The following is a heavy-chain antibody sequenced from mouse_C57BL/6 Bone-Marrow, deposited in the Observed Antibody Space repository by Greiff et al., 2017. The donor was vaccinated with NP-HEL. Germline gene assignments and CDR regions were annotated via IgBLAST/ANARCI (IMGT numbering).Heavy chain of an antibody. CDR2: ILPSIGRT. D-gene: IGHD1-1*01. CDR3: ARRYYGSREPPWYFDV. V-gene: IGHV15-2*01. J-gene: IGHJ1*03. Sequence: QVQLQQSGSELRSPGSSVKLSCKDFDSEVFPIAYMSWVRQKPGHGFEWIGGILPSIGRTIYGEKFEDKATLDADTLSNTAYLELNSLTSEDSAIYYCARRYYGSREPPWYFDVWGTGTTVTVSS. CDR1: DSEVFPIAY.